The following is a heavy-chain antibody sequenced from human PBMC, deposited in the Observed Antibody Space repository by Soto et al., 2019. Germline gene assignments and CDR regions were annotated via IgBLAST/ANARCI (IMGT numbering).Heavy chain of an antibody. J-gene: IGHJ5*02. CDR3: ARVPGP. CDR2: IYHSGST. D-gene: IGHD7-27*01. Sequence: SSGTPSPPCAVSGCSLSSGGFSWSWIRQPPGKGLEWIGYIYHSGSTYYNPSLKSRVTISVDRSKNQFSLKLSSVTAADTAVYYCARVPGPWGQGTLVTVSS. V-gene: IGHV4-30-2*01. CDR1: GCSLSSGGFS.